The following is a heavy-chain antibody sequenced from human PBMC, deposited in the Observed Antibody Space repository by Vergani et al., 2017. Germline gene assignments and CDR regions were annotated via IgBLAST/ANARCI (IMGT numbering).Heavy chain of an antibody. Sequence: QVQLQESGPGLVKPPGTLSLTCSVSCDSIRSNNCWTWVRQPPGKGLEWIGEICHTEDTRYSPSLKSRVTVSVDECRNLFSLRLNSVTAADTAVYYCATVGYRRWGYYFDYWGQGILVTVSS. CDR2: ICHTEDT. D-gene: IGHD2-2*02. V-gene: IGHV4-4*03. CDR1: CDSIRSNNC. J-gene: IGHJ4*02. CDR3: ATVGYRRWGYYFDY.